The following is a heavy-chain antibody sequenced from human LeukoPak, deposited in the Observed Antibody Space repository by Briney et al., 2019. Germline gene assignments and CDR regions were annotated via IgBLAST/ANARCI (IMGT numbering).Heavy chain of an antibody. Sequence: PGGSLRLSCAASGFTFSSYSMNWVRQAPGKGLEWVSSISSSSYIYYADSVKGRFTISRDNAKNSLYLQMNSLRAEDTAVYYCARVPYGSSPHFDYWGQGTLVTVSS. CDR3: ARVPYGSSPHFDY. V-gene: IGHV3-21*01. J-gene: IGHJ4*02. CDR2: ISSSSYI. D-gene: IGHD2-2*03. CDR1: GFTFSSYS.